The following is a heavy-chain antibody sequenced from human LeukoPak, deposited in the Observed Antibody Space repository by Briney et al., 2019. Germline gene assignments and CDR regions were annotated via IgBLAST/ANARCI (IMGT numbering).Heavy chain of an antibody. CDR2: INPNSGGT. CDR1: GYTFTCYY. J-gene: IGHJ6*02. V-gene: IGHV1-2*02. Sequence: ASVKVSCKASGYTFTCYYMHWVRQAPGQGLEWMGWINPNSGGTNYAQMFQGRVTMTRDTSISTAYMELSRLRSDDTAVYYCARDRNPVGSGYPFNYYYGMDVWGQGTTVTVSS. CDR3: ARDRNPVGSGYPFNYYYGMDV. D-gene: IGHD3-22*01.